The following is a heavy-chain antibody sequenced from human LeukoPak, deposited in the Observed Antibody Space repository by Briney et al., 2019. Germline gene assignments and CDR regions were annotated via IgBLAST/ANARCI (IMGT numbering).Heavy chain of an antibody. V-gene: IGHV1-18*01. CDR1: GYTFTSYG. J-gene: IGHJ5*02. D-gene: IGHD4-23*01. CDR3: AXDLXVVTPSEGFDP. Sequence: GASVKVSCKASGYTFTSYGISWVRQAPGQGLEWMGWISAYNGNTNYAQKLQGRVTMTTDTSTSTAYMELRSLRSDDTAVYYCAXDLXVVTPSEGFDPWGQGTLVTVSX. CDR2: ISAYNGNT.